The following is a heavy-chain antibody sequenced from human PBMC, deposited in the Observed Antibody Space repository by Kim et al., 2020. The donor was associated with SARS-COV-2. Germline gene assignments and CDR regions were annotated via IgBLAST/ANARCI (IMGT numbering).Heavy chain of an antibody. D-gene: IGHD7-27*01. CDR1: SFTLGHFA. CDR2: ISDRGDTT. J-gene: IGHJ4*02. CDR3: AKDLNLGFDS. Sequence: GGSLRLSCAASSFTLGHFAMNWVRQAPGKGLEWISSISDRGDTTYYADSVKGRFTISRDNSKNTLFLQMNSLRADDTAMYYCAKDLNLGFDSWGQGTLVTVSA. V-gene: IGHV3-23*01.